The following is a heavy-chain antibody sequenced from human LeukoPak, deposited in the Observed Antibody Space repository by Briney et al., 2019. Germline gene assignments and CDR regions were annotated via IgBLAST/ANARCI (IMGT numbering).Heavy chain of an antibody. CDR1: GYSISSGYY. Sequence: SETLSLTCAASGYSISSGYYWGWIRQPPGKGLEWIGSIYYSGTTYYNPSLKSRVTISVDTSKNQFSLKLSSVTAADTAVYYCARDSHYYYDTSGYWENDYWGRGTLVTVSS. D-gene: IGHD3-22*01. CDR3: ARDSHYYYDTSGYWENDY. J-gene: IGHJ4*02. V-gene: IGHV4-38-2*02. CDR2: IYYSGTT.